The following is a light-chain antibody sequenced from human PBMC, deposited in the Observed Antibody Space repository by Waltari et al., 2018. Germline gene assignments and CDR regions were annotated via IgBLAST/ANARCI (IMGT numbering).Light chain of an antibody. V-gene: IGLV2-14*01. Sequence: QSALTQPAFVSGSPGQSITISCTGTSSDVGGYNDVSWYQQHPGKAPKLMIYEGSNRPSGVSNRFSGLQAEDEADYYCNSCTSGSTLIFGGGTKVTVL. CDR1: SSDVGGYND. CDR3: NSCTSGSTLI. J-gene: IGLJ2*01. CDR2: EGS.